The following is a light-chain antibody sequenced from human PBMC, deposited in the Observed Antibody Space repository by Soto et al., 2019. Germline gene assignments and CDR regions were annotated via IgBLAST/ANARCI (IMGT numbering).Light chain of an antibody. CDR3: QQRSHWPPQYT. CDR1: QSVRIS. CDR2: DAS. Sequence: IVLTQSPATLSSSPGERATISCRASQSVRISLAWYQQKPGQAPRLLIYDASNRATGIPARFSGSGSGTDFALTISSLEPEDFAVYYCQQRSHWPPQYTFGQGTKLEIK. J-gene: IGKJ2*01. V-gene: IGKV3-11*01.